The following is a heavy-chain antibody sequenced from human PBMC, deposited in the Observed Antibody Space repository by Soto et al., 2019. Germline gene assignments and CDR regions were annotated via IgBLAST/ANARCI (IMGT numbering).Heavy chain of an antibody. CDR1: GWSFRGYY. J-gene: IGHJ4*02. CDR3: ARDKITGLFDY. CDR2: INHSGST. V-gene: IGHV4-34*01. Sequence: SETLSLTCAVYGWSFRGYYWTWIRQPPVTGLEWIGEINHSGSTNYNPSLKSRVTISVDTSKNQFSLKLTSVTAADTAVYYCARDKITGLFDYWGQGTLVTVS. D-gene: IGHD2-8*02.